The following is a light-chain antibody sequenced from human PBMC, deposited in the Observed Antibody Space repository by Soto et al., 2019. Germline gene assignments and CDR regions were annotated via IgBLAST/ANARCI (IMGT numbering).Light chain of an antibody. CDR2: DAS. Sequence: EIVLTQSPATLSLSPGERATLSCSASQSVSSYLAWYQQTPGQAPRLLIYDASNRATGIPARFSGSGSGTDFTLTISSLEPEDFAVYYCEQRSNWPPTWTFGQGTKVEIK. V-gene: IGKV3-11*01. CDR1: QSVSSY. J-gene: IGKJ1*01. CDR3: EQRSNWPPTWT.